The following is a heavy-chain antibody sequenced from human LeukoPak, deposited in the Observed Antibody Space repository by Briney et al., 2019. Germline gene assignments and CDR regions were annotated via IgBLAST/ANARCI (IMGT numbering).Heavy chain of an antibody. D-gene: IGHD3-10*02. Sequence: ASVKVSCKASGYTFTGYYMHWVRQAPGQGLEWMGWINPNSGGTNYAQKFQGWVTMTRDTSISTAYMELSRLRSDDTAVYYCAREVPSLLFSGMDVWGQGATVTVSS. CDR1: GYTFTGYY. V-gene: IGHV1-2*04. J-gene: IGHJ6*02. CDR2: INPNSGGT. CDR3: AREVPSLLFSGMDV.